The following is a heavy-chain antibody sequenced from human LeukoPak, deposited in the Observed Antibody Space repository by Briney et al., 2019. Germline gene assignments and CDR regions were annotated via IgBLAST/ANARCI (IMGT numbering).Heavy chain of an antibody. CDR3: ATYRQVLLPFES. Sequence: GGSLRLSCAASGFIFSDYDMHWVRQAPGKGLEWVAFMHYDRRTKYYADSVKGRFTISRDNSKNTLYLQMNSLRAEDTAVYYCATYRQVLLPFESWGQGTLVTVSS. D-gene: IGHD2-8*02. CDR1: GFIFSDYD. CDR2: MHYDRRTK. V-gene: IGHV3-30*02. J-gene: IGHJ4*02.